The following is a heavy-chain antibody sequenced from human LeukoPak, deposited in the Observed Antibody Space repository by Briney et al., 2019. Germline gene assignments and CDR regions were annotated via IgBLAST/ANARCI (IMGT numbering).Heavy chain of an antibody. D-gene: IGHD2-2*01. Sequence: GGSLRLSCAASGFTFDDYAMHWVRQAPGKGLEWVSLISWDGGSTYYADSVKGRFTTSRDNSKNSLYLQMNSLRAEDTALYYCAKDSCSSTSCFYYYYMDVWGKGTTVTVSS. J-gene: IGHJ6*03. CDR2: ISWDGGST. V-gene: IGHV3-43D*03. CDR3: AKDSCSSTSCFYYYYMDV. CDR1: GFTFDDYA.